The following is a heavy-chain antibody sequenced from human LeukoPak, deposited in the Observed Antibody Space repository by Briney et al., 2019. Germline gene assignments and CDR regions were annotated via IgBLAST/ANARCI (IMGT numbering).Heavy chain of an antibody. D-gene: IGHD6-19*01. Sequence: GGSLRLSCAASGFSFATYGMSWVRQAPGKGLEWVSVVGDSADTTHYADSVKGRFFISRDNSKNTVHLQMNSLRAEDTAVYYCAKGDRNGWYENWGQGTLVTVSS. CDR2: VGDSADTT. J-gene: IGHJ4*02. V-gene: IGHV3-23*01. CDR3: AKGDRNGWYEN. CDR1: GFSFATYG.